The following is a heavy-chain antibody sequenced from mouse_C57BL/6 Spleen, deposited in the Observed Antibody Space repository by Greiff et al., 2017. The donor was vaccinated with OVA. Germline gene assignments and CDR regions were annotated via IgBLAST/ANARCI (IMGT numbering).Heavy chain of an antibody. Sequence: EVKLVESGGDLVKPGGSLTLSCAASGFTFSSYGMSWVRQTPDKRLEWVATISSGGSYTYYPASVKGRFTISRDNAKNTLYLQMSSLKSEDTAMYYCARPNYNYAMDYWGQGTSVTVSS. CDR2: ISSGGSYT. V-gene: IGHV5-6*02. CDR1: GFTFSSYG. D-gene: IGHD2-1*01. CDR3: ARPNYNYAMDY. J-gene: IGHJ4*01.